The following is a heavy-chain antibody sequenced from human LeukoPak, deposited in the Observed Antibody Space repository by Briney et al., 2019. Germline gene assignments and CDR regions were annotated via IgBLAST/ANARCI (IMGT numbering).Heavy chain of an antibody. CDR1: GFTFSNAW. Sequence: GGSLRLSCAASGFTFSNAWMNWVRQSPGKGLEWVGRIKPNSDDGTTDYAAPVKGRITISRDDSKNTLFLQMNSLKNEGTAVYYCTTYTFGSPYWGQGTLVTVSS. D-gene: IGHD3-10*01. V-gene: IGHV3-15*07. CDR2: IKPNSDDGTT. J-gene: IGHJ4*02. CDR3: TTYTFGSPY.